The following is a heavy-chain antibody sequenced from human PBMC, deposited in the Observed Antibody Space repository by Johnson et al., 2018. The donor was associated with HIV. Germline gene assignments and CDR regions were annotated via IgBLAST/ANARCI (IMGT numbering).Heavy chain of an antibody. Sequence: QVQLVESGGGVVQPGRSLRLSCAASGFTFSSYAMHWVRQAPGKGLEWVAVISYDGSNKYYADSVKGRFTISRDNSKNTLYLQMNSLGAEDTAVYYCARVYSISAAHAFDIWGQGTMVTVSS. V-gene: IGHV3-30*04. J-gene: IGHJ3*02. CDR3: ARVYSISAAHAFDI. CDR2: ISYDGSNK. CDR1: GFTFSSYA. D-gene: IGHD6-6*01.